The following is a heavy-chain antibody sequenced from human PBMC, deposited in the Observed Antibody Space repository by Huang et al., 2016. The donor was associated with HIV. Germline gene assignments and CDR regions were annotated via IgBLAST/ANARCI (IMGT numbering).Heavy chain of an antibody. CDR3: ARESYLGRWFDP. V-gene: IGHV4-30-4*08. CDR2: VYYRGST. J-gene: IGHJ5*02. CDR1: GGSINSGDYS. D-gene: IGHD3-16*01. Sequence: QVQLQESGPGLVEPSQTLSLTCTVSGGSINSGDYSWNWVRQPPGKGLEWIGYVYYRGSTYYNPSLKSRVTISLDTSKNQFSLNLSSVTAADTAIYYCARESYLGRWFDPWGQGTLVSVSS.